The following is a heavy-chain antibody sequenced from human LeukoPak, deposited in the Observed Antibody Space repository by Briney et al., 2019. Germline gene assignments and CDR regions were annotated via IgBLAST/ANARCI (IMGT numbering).Heavy chain of an antibody. CDR1: GFTFSTYG. Sequence: GGSLRLSCAASGFTFSTYGMTWVRPAPGKGLEWVSAITASGGGTYYAASVKGRFTISRDHSKSTLYLQMNSLRAEDTAVYYCAKDIAVAGTPFVYYWGQGTLVTVSS. V-gene: IGHV3-23*01. CDR2: ITASGGGT. CDR3: AKDIAVAGTPFVYY. J-gene: IGHJ4*02. D-gene: IGHD6-19*01.